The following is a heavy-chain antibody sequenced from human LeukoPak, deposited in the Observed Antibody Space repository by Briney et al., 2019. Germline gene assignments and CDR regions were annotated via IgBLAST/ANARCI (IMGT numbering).Heavy chain of an antibody. CDR3: ARDLNDYGDYSSL. CDR1: GFTLSSYA. D-gene: IGHD4-17*01. J-gene: IGHJ4*02. Sequence: GGSLRLSCAASGFTLSSYAMHWVRQAPGKGLEWVAVISYDGSNKYYADSVKGRFTISRDNSKNTLYLQMNSLRAEDTAVYYCARDLNDYGDYSSLWGQGTLVTVSS. CDR2: ISYDGSNK. V-gene: IGHV3-30*04.